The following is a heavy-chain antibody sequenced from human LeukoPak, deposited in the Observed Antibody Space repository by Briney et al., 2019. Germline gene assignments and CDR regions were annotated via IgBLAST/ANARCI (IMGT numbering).Heavy chain of an antibody. CDR3: AKNRGAGSHYYYHMNV. Sequence: GGSLRLSCAASGFTFSTYAMSWVRQAAGKGLEWVSLISGSGGGTYHADSVKGRFTISRDNSKNTLYLQLNSLRVEDTAVYYCAKNRGAGSHYYYHMNVWGKGTMVTVSS. J-gene: IGHJ6*03. CDR2: ISGSGGGT. V-gene: IGHV3-23*01. D-gene: IGHD1-26*01. CDR1: GFTFSTYA.